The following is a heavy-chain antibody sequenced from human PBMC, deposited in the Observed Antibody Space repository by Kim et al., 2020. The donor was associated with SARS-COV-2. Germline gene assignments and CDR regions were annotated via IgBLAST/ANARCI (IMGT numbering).Heavy chain of an antibody. CDR1: GFTFGDYA. D-gene: IGHD5-12*01. V-gene: IGHV3-9*01. J-gene: IGHJ4*02. Sequence: GGSLRLSCAASGFTFGDYAMHWVRQAPGKGLEWVSGISWNSDSIGYADSVKGRFTISRDNAKNSLYLQMNSLRAEDTALYYCATGGYSGYDYPYWGQGTLVTVSS. CDR2: ISWNSDSI. CDR3: ATGGYSGYDYPY.